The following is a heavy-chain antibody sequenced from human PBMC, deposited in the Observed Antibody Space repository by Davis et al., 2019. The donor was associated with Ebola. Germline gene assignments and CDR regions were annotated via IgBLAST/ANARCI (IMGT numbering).Heavy chain of an antibody. Sequence: GESLKISCAASGFTFSNFHIHWVRQTPGKGLVWVARIDPDGTGTNYADSVKGRFTISRDNAKNTLSLQMNSLRVEDTAVYYCARDHQWVFEIWGQGTMVTVSS. CDR1: GFTFSNFH. V-gene: IGHV3-74*01. J-gene: IGHJ3*02. D-gene: IGHD2-8*01. CDR2: IDPDGTGT. CDR3: ARDHQWVFEI.